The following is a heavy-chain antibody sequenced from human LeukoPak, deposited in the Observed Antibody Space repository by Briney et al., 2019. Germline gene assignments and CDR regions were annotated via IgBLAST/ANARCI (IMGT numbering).Heavy chain of an antibody. J-gene: IGHJ6*02. D-gene: IGHD2-15*01. V-gene: IGHV7-4-1*02. Sequence: GASVKVSCKVVGHSLHEVSIHWVRQTPGNGLEWMGWINTNTGNPTYAQGFTGRFVFSLDTSVSTAYLQISSLKAEDTAVYYCARVGRQVVVAATSSAYYYYGMDVWGQGTTVTVSS. CDR1: GHSLHEVS. CDR3: ARVGRQVVVAATSSAYYYYGMDV. CDR2: INTNTGNP.